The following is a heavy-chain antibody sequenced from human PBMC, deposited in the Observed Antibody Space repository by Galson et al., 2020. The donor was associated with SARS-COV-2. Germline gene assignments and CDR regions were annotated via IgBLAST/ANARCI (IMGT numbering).Heavy chain of an antibody. CDR3: ARERDTSGYWRRY. J-gene: IGHJ4*02. CDR1: GFSVSSNY. Sequence: GESLRLSCAASGFSVSSNYMSWVRQAPGKGLEWVSVIYSGGSTYYAHSVKGRFTISRDNSKNTLYLQMNSLRAEDTALYYCARERDTSGYWRRYCGQGTLVTVSS. D-gene: IGHD3-22*01. CDR2: IYSGGST. V-gene: IGHV3-53*01.